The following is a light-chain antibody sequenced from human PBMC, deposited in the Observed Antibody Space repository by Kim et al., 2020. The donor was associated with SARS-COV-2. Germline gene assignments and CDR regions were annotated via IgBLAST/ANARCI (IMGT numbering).Light chain of an antibody. CDR1: SFNVGSNF. CDR3: ASWDDSLNGPWV. CDR2: KNG. V-gene: IGLV1-47*01. Sequence: ELTQPPSASGTPGQRVTISCSGSSFNVGSNFVYWYQKLPGTAPKLVIYKNGQRPSGVPERFSGFKSGTSASLAISGLQSEDEADYYCASWDDSLNGPWVFGGGTQLTVL. J-gene: IGLJ3*02.